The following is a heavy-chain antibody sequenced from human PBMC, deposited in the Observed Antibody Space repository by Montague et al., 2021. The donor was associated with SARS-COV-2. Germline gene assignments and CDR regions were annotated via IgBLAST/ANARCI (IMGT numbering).Heavy chain of an antibody. Sequence: CAISGDSVSSKSAAWNWIRQSPSGGLEWLGRTYYRSKWYTDYAPSVKTRITITPDTSNNQFSLHLNSVTPGDTAVYYCAREGTVPGPRGIYFDDWGQGTLVTVSS. J-gene: IGHJ4*02. D-gene: IGHD1-1*01. CDR2: TYYRSKWYT. CDR1: GDSVSSKSAA. V-gene: IGHV6-1*01. CDR3: AREGTVPGPRGIYFDD.